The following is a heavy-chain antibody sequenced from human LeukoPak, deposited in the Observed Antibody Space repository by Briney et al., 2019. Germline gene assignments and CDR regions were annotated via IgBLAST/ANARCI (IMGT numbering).Heavy chain of an antibody. D-gene: IGHD2-15*01. CDR1: GFTFSSYS. CDR2: ISSSSSYI. CDR3: AREVVVAATTETYYYGMDV. J-gene: IGHJ6*02. V-gene: IGHV3-21*01. Sequence: PGGSLRLSCEASGFTFSSYSMNWVRQAPGKGLEWVSSISSSSSYIYYADSVKGRFTISRDNAKNSLYLQMNSLRAEDTAVYYCAREVVVAATTETYYYGMDVWGQGTTVTVSS.